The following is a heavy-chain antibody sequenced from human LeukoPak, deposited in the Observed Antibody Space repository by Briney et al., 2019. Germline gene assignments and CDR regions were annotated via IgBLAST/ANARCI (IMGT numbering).Heavy chain of an antibody. D-gene: IGHD3-22*01. Sequence: PSETLSLTCTVSGGSVSSGSYYWSWIRQPPGKGLEWIGYIYYSGSTNYNPSLKSRGTISVDTSKNQFSLKLSSVTAADTAVYYCARDTYYYDTSGYFLEGRYFRHWGQGTLVTVSS. CDR3: ARDTYYYDTSGYFLEGRYFRH. CDR2: IYYSGST. J-gene: IGHJ1*01. V-gene: IGHV4-61*01. CDR1: GGSVSSGSYY.